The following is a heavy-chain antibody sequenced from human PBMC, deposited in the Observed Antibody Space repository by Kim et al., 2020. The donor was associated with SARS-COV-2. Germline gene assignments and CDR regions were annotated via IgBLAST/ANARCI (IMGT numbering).Heavy chain of an antibody. Sequence: SETLSLTCTVSGGSISSSSYYWGWIRQPPGKGLEWIGSIYYSGSTYYNPSLKSRVTISVDTSKNQFSLKLSSVTAADTAVYYCLTTVVTSVYFDYWGQGTLVTVSS. CDR1: GGSISSSSYY. J-gene: IGHJ4*02. V-gene: IGHV4-39*01. D-gene: IGHD4-17*01. CDR3: LTTVVTSVYFDY. CDR2: IYYSGST.